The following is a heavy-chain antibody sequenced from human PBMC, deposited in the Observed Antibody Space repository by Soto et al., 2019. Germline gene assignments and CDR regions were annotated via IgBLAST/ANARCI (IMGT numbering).Heavy chain of an antibody. CDR2: IIPILGIA. Sequence: QVQLVQSGAEVKKPGSSVKVSCKASGGTFSSYTISWVRQAPGQGLEWMGRIIPILGIANYAQKFQGRVPITADKSTSTAYMELSSLRSEDTAVYYCARDIRGSGKGYWGQGTLVTVSS. D-gene: IGHD3-10*01. V-gene: IGHV1-69*08. J-gene: IGHJ4*02. CDR3: ARDIRGSGKGY. CDR1: GGTFSSYT.